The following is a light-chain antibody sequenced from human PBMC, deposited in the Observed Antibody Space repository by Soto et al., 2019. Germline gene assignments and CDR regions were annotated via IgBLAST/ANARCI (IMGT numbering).Light chain of an antibody. CDR1: NIGSKN. J-gene: IGLJ1*01. V-gene: IGLV3-9*01. Sequence: YELAQALSVSVALGQTARITCGGDNIGSKNVHWYQQKAGQAPVLVIYRNNNRPSGIPERFSGSNSGNTATLTISRAQVGDEAVYYCQLWDNNTGVFGAGTKVTVL. CDR2: RNN. CDR3: QLWDNNTGV.